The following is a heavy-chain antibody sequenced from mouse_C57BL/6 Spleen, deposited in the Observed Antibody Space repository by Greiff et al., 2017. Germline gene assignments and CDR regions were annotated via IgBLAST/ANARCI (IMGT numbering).Heavy chain of an antibody. CDR2: IDPSDSYT. D-gene: IGHD1-1*01. V-gene: IGHV1-69*01. CDR1: GYTFTSYW. Sequence: QVQLQQPGAELVMPGASVKLSCKASGYTFTSYWMHWVKQRPGQGLEWIGEIDPSDSYTNYNQKFKGKSTLTVDKSSSTAYMQLSSLTSEDSAVYYCARKYGRVLDDWGQGTTLTVSS. CDR3: ARKYGRVLDD. J-gene: IGHJ2*01.